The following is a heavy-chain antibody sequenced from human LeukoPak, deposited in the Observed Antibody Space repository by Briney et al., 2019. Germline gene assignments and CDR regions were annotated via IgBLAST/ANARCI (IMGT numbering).Heavy chain of an antibody. Sequence: GGSLRLSCAASGFTFSSYAMSWVRQAPGKGLEWVSAISGSGGSTYYADSVKGRFTISRDNAKNTLYLQMNSLRAEDTAVYYCARDLGGRDSGSYYVRYWGQGTLVTVSS. CDR1: GFTFSSYA. CDR3: ARDLGGRDSGSYYVRY. D-gene: IGHD1-26*01. CDR2: ISGSGGST. V-gene: IGHV3-23*01. J-gene: IGHJ4*02.